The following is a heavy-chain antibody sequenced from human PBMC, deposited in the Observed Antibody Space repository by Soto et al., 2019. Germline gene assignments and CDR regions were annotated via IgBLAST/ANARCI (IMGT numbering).Heavy chain of an antibody. Sequence: QITLKESGPTLVKPTQTLTLTCTFSGFSLSTSGVGVGWIRQPPGKALEWLALIYWDDDKRYSPSLKSRLTITKDPSKTQVVLTMTTMDPVDTATYYCAHVGLTMVRGATFDPWGQGTLVTVSS. CDR2: IYWDDDK. J-gene: IGHJ5*02. V-gene: IGHV2-5*02. CDR1: GFSLSTSGVG. D-gene: IGHD3-10*01. CDR3: AHVGLTMVRGATFDP.